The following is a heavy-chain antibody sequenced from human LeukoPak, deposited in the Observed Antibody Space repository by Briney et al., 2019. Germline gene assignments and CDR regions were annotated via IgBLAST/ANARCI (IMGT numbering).Heavy chain of an antibody. CDR3: TRLPPSTDF. CDR2: IYPGDSDT. J-gene: IGHJ4*02. D-gene: IGHD2-2*01. Sequence: SLKISCKGSXYXXSXXWIGWXRQMPGKGXEWMGIIYPGDSDTRYSPSFQGQVTISADKSISTAYLQWSSLKASDTATYYCTRLPPSTDFWGQGTLVTVSS. V-gene: IGHV5-51*01. CDR1: XYXXSXXW.